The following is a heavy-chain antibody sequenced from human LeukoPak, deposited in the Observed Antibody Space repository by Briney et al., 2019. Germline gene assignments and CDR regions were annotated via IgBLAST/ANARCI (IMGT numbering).Heavy chain of an antibody. CDR2: IYYSGST. CDR1: GGSISSSSYY. CDR3: ARDRGYRYMDV. J-gene: IGHJ6*03. V-gene: IGHV4-39*02. D-gene: IGHD3-10*01. Sequence: SETLSLTCTVSGGSISSSSYYWGWIRQPPGKGLEWIGSIYYSGSTYYNPSLKSRVTISVDTSKNQFSLKLSSVTAADTAVYYCARDRGYRYMDVWGKGTTVTISS.